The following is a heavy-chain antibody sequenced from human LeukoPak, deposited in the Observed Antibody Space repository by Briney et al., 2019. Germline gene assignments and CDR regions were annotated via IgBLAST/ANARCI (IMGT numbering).Heavy chain of an antibody. J-gene: IGHJ6*02. CDR1: GFTFSNAW. Sequence: SGGSLRLSCAASGFTFSNAWMNWVRQAPGKGLEWVSSISSSSSYIYYADSVKGRFTISRDNAKNSLYLQMNSLRAEDTAVYYCARDAYLYDILTGYYKEYGMDVWGQGTTVTVSS. D-gene: IGHD3-9*01. V-gene: IGHV3-21*01. CDR3: ARDAYLYDILTGYYKEYGMDV. CDR2: ISSSSSYI.